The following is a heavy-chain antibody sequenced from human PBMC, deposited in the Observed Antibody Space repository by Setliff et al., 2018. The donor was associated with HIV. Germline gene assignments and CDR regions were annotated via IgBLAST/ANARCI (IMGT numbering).Heavy chain of an antibody. CDR2: INHSGST. CDR1: GGSFSGYD. J-gene: IGHJ3*02. D-gene: IGHD3-3*01. Sequence: SETLSLTCAVYGGSFSGYDWSWIRQPPGKGLEWIGEINHSGSTNYNPSLKSRVTISVDTSKNQFSLKLSSVTAADTAVYYCARVDGYDFWSGYYTPHAFDIWGQGTMVTVSS. V-gene: IGHV4-34*01. CDR3: ARVDGYDFWSGYYTPHAFDI.